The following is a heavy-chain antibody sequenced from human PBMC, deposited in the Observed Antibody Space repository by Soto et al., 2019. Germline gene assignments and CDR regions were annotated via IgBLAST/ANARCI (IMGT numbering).Heavy chain of an antibody. CDR3: ARDIGDLADY. CDR2: IRAYNGNT. CDR1: GYTFTIYD. V-gene: IGHV1-18*01. J-gene: IGHJ4*02. Sequence: GASLKVSCKASGYTFTIYDTSCVRQAPGQGLEWMGWIRAYNGNTNCAQKLQGRVTMTKDTSTSTAYMELRSLRSDDTAVYYCARDIGDLADYWGQGILVTVHS. D-gene: IGHD1-26*01.